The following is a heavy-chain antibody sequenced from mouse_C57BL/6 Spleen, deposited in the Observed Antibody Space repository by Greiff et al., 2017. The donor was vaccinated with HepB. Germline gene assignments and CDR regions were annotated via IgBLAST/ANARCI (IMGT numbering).Heavy chain of an antibody. D-gene: IGHD2-4*01. CDR3: ARVYDYDGGYYAMDY. CDR2: ISSGSSTI. V-gene: IGHV5-17*01. J-gene: IGHJ4*01. CDR1: GFTFSDYG. Sequence: EVQGVESGGGLVKPGGSLKLSCAASGFTFSDYGMHWVRQAPEKGLEWVAYISSGSSTIYYADTVKGRFTISRDNAKNTLFLQMTSLRSEDTAMYYCARVYDYDGGYYAMDYWGQGTSVTVSS.